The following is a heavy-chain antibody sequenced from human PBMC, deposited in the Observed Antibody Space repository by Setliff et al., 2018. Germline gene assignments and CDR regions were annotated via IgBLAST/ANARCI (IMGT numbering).Heavy chain of an antibody. D-gene: IGHD3-10*01. CDR1: GFTFSIYW. Sequence: GGSLRLSCAASGFTFSIYWMTWVRQAPGKGLEWVANIKQDGSEKYYVDSVKGRFTISRDNAKNSLYLQMNSLRAEDTAVYYCAKNGFGVVALGVNNWFDPWGQGTLVTVSS. V-gene: IGHV3-7*03. CDR3: AKNGFGVVALGVNNWFDP. J-gene: IGHJ5*02. CDR2: IKQDGSEK.